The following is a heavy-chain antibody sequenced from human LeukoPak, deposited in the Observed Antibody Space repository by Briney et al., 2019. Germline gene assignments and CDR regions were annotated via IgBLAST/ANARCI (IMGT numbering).Heavy chain of an antibody. Sequence: ASVKVSCKASGYTFTTYYIHWVRQATGQGLEWMGIINPTGGSTNYAQQFQGRVTMTTDTSTITAYMELRGLRFDDTAVYYCTRWGPSPSDYWGQGTLVTVSS. J-gene: IGHJ4*02. D-gene: IGHD1-26*01. CDR3: TRWGPSPSDY. CDR2: INPTGGST. V-gene: IGHV1-46*01. CDR1: GYTFTTYY.